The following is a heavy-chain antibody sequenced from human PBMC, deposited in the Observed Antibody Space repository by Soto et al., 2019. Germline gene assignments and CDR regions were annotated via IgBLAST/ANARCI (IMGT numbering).Heavy chain of an antibody. V-gene: IGHV1-18*04. CDR1: GYTFTSYG. CDR3: AREKGIRFLEWLLYDPMDV. CDR2: ISAYNGNT. J-gene: IGHJ6*02. D-gene: IGHD3-3*01. Sequence: GASVKVSCKASGYTFTSYGISWVRQAPGQGLEWMGWISAYNGNTNYAQKLQGRVTMTTDTSTSTAYMELRSLRSDDTAVYYCAREKGIRFLEWLLYDPMDVWGQGTTATVSS.